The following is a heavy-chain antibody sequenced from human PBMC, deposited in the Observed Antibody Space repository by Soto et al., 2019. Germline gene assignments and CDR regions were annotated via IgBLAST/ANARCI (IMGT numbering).Heavy chain of an antibody. D-gene: IGHD6-13*01. Sequence: QVQLVQSGAEVKKPGSSVKVSCKASGGTFGSYAISWVRQAPGQGLEWMGGIIPIFGTANYAQKFQGRVTITADKSTSTAYMELSSLRSEDTAVYYCARVGRYTGSSSWRDYFDYWGQGTLVTVSS. CDR3: ARVGRYTGSSSWRDYFDY. J-gene: IGHJ4*02. CDR1: GGTFGSYA. V-gene: IGHV1-69*06. CDR2: IIPIFGTA.